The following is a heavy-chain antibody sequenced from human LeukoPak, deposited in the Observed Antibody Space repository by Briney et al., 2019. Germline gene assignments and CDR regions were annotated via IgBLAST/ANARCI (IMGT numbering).Heavy chain of an antibody. CDR3: ARDALSLVPSPGGYYYMDV. Sequence: SVKVSCKASGGTFSSYAISWVRQAPGQGLEWMGGIIPIFGTANYAQKFQGRVTITADESTSTAYMELSSLRSEDTAVYYCARDALSLVPSPGGYYYMDVWGKGTTVTVSS. J-gene: IGHJ6*03. D-gene: IGHD2-2*01. CDR2: IIPIFGTA. V-gene: IGHV1-69*13. CDR1: GGTFSSYA.